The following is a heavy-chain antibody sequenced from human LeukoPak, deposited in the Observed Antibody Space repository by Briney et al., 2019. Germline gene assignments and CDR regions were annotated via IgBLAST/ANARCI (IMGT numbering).Heavy chain of an antibody. CDR2: MNNDGRTT. V-gene: IGHV3-74*01. J-gene: IGHJ4*02. Sequence: GGSLRLSCVASGFAFSTYWMHWVRQAPGEGLVWVSRMNNDGRTTNYADSVKGRFTMSRDNAKNTLYLQMNSLRVEDTALYYCATGGRYYLDNWGQGALVTVSS. CDR1: GFAFSTYW. CDR3: ATGGRYYLDN.